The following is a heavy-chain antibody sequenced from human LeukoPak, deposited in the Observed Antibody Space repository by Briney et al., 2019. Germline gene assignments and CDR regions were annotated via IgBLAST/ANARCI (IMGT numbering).Heavy chain of an antibody. V-gene: IGHV4-39*01. CDR2: IDYSGST. Sequence: PSETLSLTCTVSAGSFSSSSYSWGWIRQPPGKGLEWIGSIDYSGSTYYNPSLTSRASISVDTSKNQISLKMSSVNPANTAVYYCTRHVRKRGVAVAGTPGWFDPWGQGTLVTVSS. J-gene: IGHJ5*02. D-gene: IGHD6-19*01. CDR1: AGSFSSSSYS. CDR3: TRHVRKRGVAVAGTPGWFDP.